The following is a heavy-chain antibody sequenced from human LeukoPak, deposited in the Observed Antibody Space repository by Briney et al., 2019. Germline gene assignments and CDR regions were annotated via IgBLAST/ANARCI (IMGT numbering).Heavy chain of an antibody. CDR1: GGSFSGYY. CDR2: INHSGST. D-gene: IGHD6-19*01. Sequence: SETLSLTCAVYGGSFSGYYWSWIRQSPEKGLEWIGEINHSGSTNYNPSLKSRVTMSVDTSKNQFSLKLSSVTAADTAVYFCARQRVAGRLNWFDPWGQGTLVTVSS. J-gene: IGHJ5*02. CDR3: ARQRVAGRLNWFDP. V-gene: IGHV4-34*01.